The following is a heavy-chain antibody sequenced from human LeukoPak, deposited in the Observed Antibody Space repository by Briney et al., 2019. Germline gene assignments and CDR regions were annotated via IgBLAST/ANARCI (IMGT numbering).Heavy chain of an antibody. Sequence: SSETLSLTCTVSGGSIDSYYWSWIRQPPGKGLEWIGYIYYTGSTEYHPSLKSRVTMSLDTSKNQFSLKLTSVTAADTAVYYCARVYQSAEYYFDYWGQGNLVSVSS. J-gene: IGHJ4*02. CDR1: GGSIDSYY. V-gene: IGHV4-59*01. CDR3: ARVYQSAEYYFDY. D-gene: IGHD2-2*01. CDR2: IYYTGST.